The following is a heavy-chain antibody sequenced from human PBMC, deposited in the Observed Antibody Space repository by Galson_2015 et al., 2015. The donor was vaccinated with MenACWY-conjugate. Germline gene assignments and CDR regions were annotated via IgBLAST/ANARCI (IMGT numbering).Heavy chain of an antibody. J-gene: IGHJ4*02. CDR1: GYRLSTYW. D-gene: IGHD4-23*01. V-gene: IGHV5-51*01. CDR3: ASASDGNFVWDH. CDR2: IYLRDSTT. Sequence: QSGAEVKKPGESLRISFKASGYRLSTYWIGWVRQMPGKGLEWMGIIYLRDSTTKYSPSLHGQVTISADKSLNTAYLRWGGLQASDTAMYFCASASDGNFVWDHWGQGTLVTVSS.